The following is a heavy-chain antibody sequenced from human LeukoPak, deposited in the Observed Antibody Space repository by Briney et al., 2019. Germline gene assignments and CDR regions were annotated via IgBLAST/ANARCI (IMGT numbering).Heavy chain of an antibody. J-gene: IGHJ4*02. D-gene: IGHD3-9*01. CDR3: ARVDLEGLFDY. CDR1: GGSISSGGYY. Sequence: SETLSLTCTVSGGSISSGGYYWSWIRQHPGKGLEWIGYIYYSGSTYYNPSLTSRVSISVDKSKNQFSLKLSSVTAADTAVYYCARVDLEGLFDYWGQGTLVTVSS. V-gene: IGHV4-31*03. CDR2: IYYSGST.